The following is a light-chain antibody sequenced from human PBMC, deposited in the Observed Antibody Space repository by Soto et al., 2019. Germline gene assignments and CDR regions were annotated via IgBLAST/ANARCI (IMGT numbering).Light chain of an antibody. CDR1: QSISNW. CDR3: QQYDRFPYT. Sequence: DIQMTQSPSTLSASVGDTVTITCRASQSISNWLARYQQKPGQAPKLLIHKASTLESGVPSRFSGSGSGTDFTLTISSLQPDDFATFYCQQYDRFPYTFGQGTKLEIK. CDR2: KAS. J-gene: IGKJ2*01. V-gene: IGKV1-5*03.